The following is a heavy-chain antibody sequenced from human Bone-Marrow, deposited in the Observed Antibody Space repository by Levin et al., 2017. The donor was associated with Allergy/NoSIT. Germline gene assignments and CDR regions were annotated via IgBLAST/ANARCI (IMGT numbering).Heavy chain of an antibody. Sequence: GESLKISCKASGYSFTSQWIGWVRQMPEKGLEWLGNIYPGDSDTRYSPSSQGQVTISADKAISNAYLQWSSLKASDSGIYYCARRIAVAGMDYHGMDVWGQGTTVTVSS. CDR3: ARRIAVAGMDYHGMDV. D-gene: IGHD6-19*01. V-gene: IGHV5-51*01. J-gene: IGHJ6*02. CDR1: GYSFTSQW. CDR2: IYPGDSDT.